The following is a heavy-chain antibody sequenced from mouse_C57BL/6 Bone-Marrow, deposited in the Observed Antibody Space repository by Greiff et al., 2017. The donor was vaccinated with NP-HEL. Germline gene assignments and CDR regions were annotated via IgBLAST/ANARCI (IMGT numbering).Heavy chain of an antibody. J-gene: IGHJ2*01. D-gene: IGHD1-1*01. CDR3: ARRGYGNPDCFDY. CDR2: IYPSDSET. V-gene: IGHV1-61*01. Sequence: QVQLQQPGAELVRPGSSVKLSCKASGYTFTSYWMDWVKQRPGQGLEWIGNIYPSDSETHYNQKFKDKATLTVDTSSSTAYMQLSSLTSEDSAVYYCARRGYGNPDCFDYWGQGTTLTVSS. CDR1: GYTFTSYW.